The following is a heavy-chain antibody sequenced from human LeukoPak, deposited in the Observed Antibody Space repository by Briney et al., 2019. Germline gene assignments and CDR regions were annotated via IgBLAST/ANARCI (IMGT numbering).Heavy chain of an antibody. CDR1: NYSISTDYY. J-gene: IGHJ5*02. V-gene: IGHV4-61*01. CDR2: IYYSGST. Sequence: SETLSLTCTVSNYSISTDYYWGWIRQPPGKGLEWIGYIYYSGSTNYNPSLKSRVTISVDTSKNQFSLKLSSVTAADTAVYYCAREPPANWFDPWGQGTLVTVSS. CDR3: AREPPANWFDP.